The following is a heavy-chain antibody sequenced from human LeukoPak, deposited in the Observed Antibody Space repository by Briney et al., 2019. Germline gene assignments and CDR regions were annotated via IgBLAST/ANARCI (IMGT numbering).Heavy chain of an antibody. V-gene: IGHV4-59*01. J-gene: IGHJ4*02. CDR1: GGSISSYY. D-gene: IGHD4-17*01. CDR3: ARDGDDYGDSYYFDY. Sequence: PSETLSLTCTVSGGSISSYYWSWIRQPPGKGLEWIGYIYYSGSTNYNPSLKSRVTISVDTSKNHFSLKLSSVTAAATAVYYCARDGDDYGDSYYFDYWGQGTLVTVSS. CDR2: IYYSGST.